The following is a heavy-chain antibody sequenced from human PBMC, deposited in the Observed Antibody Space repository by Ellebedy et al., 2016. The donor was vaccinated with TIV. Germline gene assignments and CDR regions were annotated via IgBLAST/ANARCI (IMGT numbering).Heavy chain of an antibody. V-gene: IGHV3-23*01. CDR3: AKYGTTVTTRDAFDI. J-gene: IGHJ3*02. CDR1: GFTFSSYA. CDR2: ISGSGGST. D-gene: IGHD4-17*01. Sequence: GESLKISCAASGFTFSSYAMSWVRQAPGKGLEWVSAISGSGGSTYYADSVQGRFTISRDNSKNTLFLQMNSLRAEDTAVYYCAKYGTTVTTRDAFDIWGQGTMVTVSS.